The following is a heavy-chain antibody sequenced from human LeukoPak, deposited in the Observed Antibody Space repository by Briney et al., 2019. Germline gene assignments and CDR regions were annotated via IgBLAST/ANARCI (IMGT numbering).Heavy chain of an antibody. CDR1: GGSISSYY. J-gene: IGHJ4*02. D-gene: IGHD4-17*01. Sequence: PSETLSLTCTVSGGSISSYYWSWIRQPPGKGLEWIGEINHSGSTNYNPSLKSRVTISVDTSKNQFSLKLSSVTAADTAVYYCAREVTTLDYWGQGTLVTVSS. CDR3: AREVTTLDY. V-gene: IGHV4-34*01. CDR2: INHSGST.